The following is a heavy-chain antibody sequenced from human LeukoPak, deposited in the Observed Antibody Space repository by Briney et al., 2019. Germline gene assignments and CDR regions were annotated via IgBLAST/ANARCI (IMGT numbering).Heavy chain of an antibody. CDR2: ISYDGSNK. CDR3: AKEYIGYSYGWGP. Sequence: GRSLRLSCAASGFTFSSYGMHWVRQAPGKGLEWVAVISYDGSNKYYADSVKGRFTISRDNSKNTLYLQMNSLRAEDTAVYYCAKEYIGYSYGWGPWGQGTLVTVSS. D-gene: IGHD5-18*01. J-gene: IGHJ5*02. V-gene: IGHV3-30*18. CDR1: GFTFSSYG.